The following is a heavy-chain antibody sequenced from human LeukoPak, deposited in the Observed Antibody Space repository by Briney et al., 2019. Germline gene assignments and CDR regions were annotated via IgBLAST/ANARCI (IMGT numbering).Heavy chain of an antibody. D-gene: IGHD6-19*01. V-gene: IGHV4-39*07. CDR2: VYYSGNT. CDR3: ARDSFHEAVDNYYYYSGMDV. J-gene: IGHJ6*02. CDR1: GGSISSSTFY. Sequence: PSETLSLTCAVSGGSISSSTFYWGWIRQPPGKGLEWIGSVYYSGNTYYNPSLKSRVTTSVDTSKNQFSLKLRSVTAADTAVYYCARDSFHEAVDNYYYYSGMDVWGQGTTVTVSS.